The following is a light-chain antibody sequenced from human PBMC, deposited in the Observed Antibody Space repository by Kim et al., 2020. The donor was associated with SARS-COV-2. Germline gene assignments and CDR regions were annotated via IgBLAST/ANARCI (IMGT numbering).Light chain of an antibody. CDR2: DAS. J-gene: IGKJ4*01. CDR1: QDISSY. Sequence: AFLGDRVSLPCQASQDISSYLNWYHQRPGKAPKLLIYDASSLKTGVPSRFSGSRSGTDFTFTISSLEPEDVATYFCQQYDNLPFTFGGGTKVDIK. V-gene: IGKV1-33*01. CDR3: QQYDNLPFT.